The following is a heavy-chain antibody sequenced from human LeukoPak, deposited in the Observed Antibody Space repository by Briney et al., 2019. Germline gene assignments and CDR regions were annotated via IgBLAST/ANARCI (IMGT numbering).Heavy chain of an antibody. V-gene: IGHV6-1*01. J-gene: IGHJ6*02. CDR2: TYYRSKLYN. Sequence: SQTLSLPCVISGDSVSSNSAAWNWITQSPSRVLEWLGRTYYRSKLYNVYAVSVKSRITINPDTSKKQFSLQLNSVTPEDAAVYYCARDTPEDSRYYGPIGDYYGMDVWGQGTTVTVSS. D-gene: IGHD5-12*01. CDR3: ARDTPEDSRYYGPIGDYYGMDV. CDR1: GDSVSSNSAA.